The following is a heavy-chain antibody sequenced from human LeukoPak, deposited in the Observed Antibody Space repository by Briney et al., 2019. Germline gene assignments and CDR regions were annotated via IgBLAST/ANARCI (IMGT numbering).Heavy chain of an antibody. CDR1: GVSISGSHY. J-gene: IGHJ4*02. Sequence: SETLSLTCTVSGVSISGSHYWGWIRQPPGKGLDWIGSISYSGTTYYNPSLKGRVTISVDTSKNQFSLKLSSVTAADTAIHYCATKPVPSSIAAVDYWGQGTLVTVSS. CDR2: ISYSGTT. V-gene: IGHV4-39*01. CDR3: ATKPVPSSIAAVDY. D-gene: IGHD6-13*01.